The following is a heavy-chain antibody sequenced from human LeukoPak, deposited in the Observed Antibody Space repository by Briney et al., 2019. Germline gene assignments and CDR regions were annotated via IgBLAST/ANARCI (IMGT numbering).Heavy chain of an antibody. CDR3: ARGGGLRYFDWLPTAGLDY. Sequence: SETLSLTCTVSGGSISSYYWSWLRQPPGKGLEWIGYIYYSGSTNYNPSLKSRVTISVETSKNQFSLKLSSVTAADTAVYYCARGGGLRYFDWLPTAGLDYWGQGTLVTVSS. V-gene: IGHV4-59*01. J-gene: IGHJ4*02. D-gene: IGHD3-9*01. CDR2: IYYSGST. CDR1: GGSISSYY.